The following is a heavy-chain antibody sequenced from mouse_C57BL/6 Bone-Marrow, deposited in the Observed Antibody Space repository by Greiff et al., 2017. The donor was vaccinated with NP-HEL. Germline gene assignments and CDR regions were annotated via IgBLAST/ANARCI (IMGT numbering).Heavy chain of an antibody. Sequence: QVTLKESGPGILQSSQTLSLTCSFSGFSLSTSGMGVSWIRQPSGKGLEWLAHIYWDDDKRYNPFLKSRLTISKDTSRNQVFLKITSVDTADTATYYCARSHYDYDYAMDYWGQGTSVTVSS. CDR1: GFSLSTSGMG. CDR3: ARSHYDYDYAMDY. J-gene: IGHJ4*01. D-gene: IGHD2-4*01. CDR2: IYWDDDK. V-gene: IGHV8-12*01.